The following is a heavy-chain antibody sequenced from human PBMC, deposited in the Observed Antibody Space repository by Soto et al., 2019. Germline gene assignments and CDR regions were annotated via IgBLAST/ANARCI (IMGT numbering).Heavy chain of an antibody. J-gene: IGHJ3*02. V-gene: IGHV1-18*01. CDR2: ISAYNGNT. CDR1: GYRFTSYG. CDR3: ARVTVAGSDAFDI. Sequence: ASVKLSCKACGYRFTSYGSSWVRQAPGQGLEWMGWISAYNGNTNYAQKLQGRVTMTTDTSTSTAYMELRSLRSDDTAVYYCARVTVAGSDAFDIWGQGTIVTVSS. D-gene: IGHD6-19*01.